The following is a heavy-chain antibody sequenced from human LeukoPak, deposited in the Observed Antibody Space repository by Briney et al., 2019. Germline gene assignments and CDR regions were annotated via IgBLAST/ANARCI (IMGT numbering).Heavy chain of an antibody. V-gene: IGHV4-59*01. CDR3: ARVAGYSYGTPYFDY. D-gene: IGHD5-18*01. Sequence: SETLSLTCTVSGGSISSYYWSWIRQPPGKGLEWIGYIYYSGSTSYNPSLKSRVTISVDTSKNQFSLKLSSVTAADTAVYYCARVAGYSYGTPYFDYWGQGTLVTVSS. CDR2: IYYSGST. CDR1: GGSISSYY. J-gene: IGHJ4*02.